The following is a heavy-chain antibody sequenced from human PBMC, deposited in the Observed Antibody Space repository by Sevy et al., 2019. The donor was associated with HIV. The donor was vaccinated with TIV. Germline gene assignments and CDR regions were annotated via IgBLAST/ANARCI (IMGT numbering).Heavy chain of an antibody. J-gene: IGHJ4*02. D-gene: IGHD6-13*01. CDR1: GFTFSDHY. Sequence: GGSLRLSCAASGFTFSDHYMEWVRQAPGKGLEWVGRIRNKADSYNTEYAASVKGRFTISRDDSKNSLYLLMNSLKTEATPVYYCATHAGIAAAGRVFDYWGQGTLVTVSS. V-gene: IGHV3-72*01. CDR2: IRNKADSYNT. CDR3: ATHAGIAAAGRVFDY.